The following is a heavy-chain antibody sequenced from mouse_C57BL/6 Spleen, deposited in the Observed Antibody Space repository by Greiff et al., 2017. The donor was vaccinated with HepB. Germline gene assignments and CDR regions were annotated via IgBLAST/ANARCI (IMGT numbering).Heavy chain of an antibody. CDR2: IYPRDGST. V-gene: IGHV1-85*01. D-gene: IGHD2-3*01. J-gene: IGHJ4*01. CDR1: GYTFTSYD. CDR3: ARWGGYYDYAMDY. Sequence: VQLQQSGPELVKPGASVKLSCKASGYTFTSYDINWVKQRPGQGLEWIGWIYPRDGSTKYNEKFKGKATFTVDTSSSTAYMELHSLTSEDSAVYFCARWGGYYDYAMDYWGQGTSVTVSS.